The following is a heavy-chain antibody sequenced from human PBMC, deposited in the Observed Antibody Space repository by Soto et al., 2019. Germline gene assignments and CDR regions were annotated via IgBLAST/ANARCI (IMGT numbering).Heavy chain of an antibody. V-gene: IGHV1-46*01. CDR1: GYTVTRYY. CDR2: INPSGGST. CDR3: ARDPVVVTAPPSRFFDY. D-gene: IGHD2-21*02. J-gene: IGHJ4*02. Sequence: GDAVKVSCSTYGYTVTRYYMHWVRQAPGQGLEWMGIINPSGGSTSYAQKLQGRVTMTRDTSTSTVYMELSSLRSEDTAWYYCARDPVVVTAPPSRFFDYWGQGTLVTVSS.